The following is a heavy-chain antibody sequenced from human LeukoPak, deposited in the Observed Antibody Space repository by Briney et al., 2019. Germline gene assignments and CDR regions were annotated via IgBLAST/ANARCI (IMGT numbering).Heavy chain of an antibody. CDR2: INHSGST. CDR3: ARTQYNIVVVPAAFDY. J-gene: IGHJ4*02. CDR1: GGSFSGYY. V-gene: IGHV4-34*01. D-gene: IGHD2-2*01. Sequence: SETLSLTCAVYGGSFSGYYWSWIRQPPGKGLEWIGEINHSGSTNYNPSLKSRVTISVDTSKNQFSLKLSSVTAADTAVYYCARTQYNIVVVPAAFDYWGQGTLVTVSS.